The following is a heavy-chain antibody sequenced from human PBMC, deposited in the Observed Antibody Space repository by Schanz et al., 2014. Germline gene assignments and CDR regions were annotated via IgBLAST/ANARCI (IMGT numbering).Heavy chain of an antibody. J-gene: IGHJ4*02. CDR1: GFSFSDYG. CDR3: AKSYDTSGYSGFDY. V-gene: IGHV3-30*18. Sequence: QVQLVESGGSVVQPGRSLRLSCAGSGFSFSDYGMHWVRQAPGRGLEWVAVISYHGSEKYYADSVKGRFTISRDNSKHTLYLQMNSLRTEDTAVYFCAKSYDTSGYSGFDYWGQGTLVTVSS. CDR2: ISYHGSEK. D-gene: IGHD3-22*01.